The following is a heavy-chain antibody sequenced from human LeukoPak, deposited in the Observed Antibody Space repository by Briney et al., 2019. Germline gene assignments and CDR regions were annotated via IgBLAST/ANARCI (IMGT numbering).Heavy chain of an antibody. Sequence: GGSLRLSCAASGFTFISYWMHWVRQAPGKGLVWVSRVKSDGSSTIYADSVKGRFTISRDNAKNMLYMQMNSLRAEDTAVYYCVRDGGSARVDHWGQGTLVTVAS. CDR1: GFTFISYW. CDR3: VRDGGSARVDH. D-gene: IGHD2-15*01. V-gene: IGHV3-74*01. J-gene: IGHJ4*02. CDR2: VKSDGSST.